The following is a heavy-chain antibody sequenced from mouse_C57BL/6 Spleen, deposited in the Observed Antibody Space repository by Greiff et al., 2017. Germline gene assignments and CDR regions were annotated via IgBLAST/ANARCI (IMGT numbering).Heavy chain of an antibody. CDR1: GYSITSGYY. J-gene: IGHJ4*01. V-gene: IGHV3-6*01. D-gene: IGHD2-5*01. CDR3: AREGSNYEYAMDY. Sequence: EVQLQESGPGLVKPSQSLSLTCSVTGYSITSGYYWNWIRQFPGNKLEWMGYISYDGSNNYNPTLKNRISITRDTSKNQFFLKLNSVTTEDTATYYCAREGSNYEYAMDYWGQGTSVTVSS. CDR2: ISYDGSN.